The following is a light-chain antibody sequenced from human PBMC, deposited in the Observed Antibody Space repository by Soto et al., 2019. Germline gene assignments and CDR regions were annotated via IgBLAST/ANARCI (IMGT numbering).Light chain of an antibody. CDR1: QNSGSN. V-gene: IGKV3-15*01. Sequence: EIVMTQSPATLSVSPGERATLSCRASQNSGSNLVWYQQIPGQAPRLLIYGASTRATGIPARFSGSGSGTEFTLTISSLQSEDFAVYYCQQYDNWPPWTFGQGTKVEVK. CDR2: GAS. J-gene: IGKJ1*01. CDR3: QQYDNWPPWT.